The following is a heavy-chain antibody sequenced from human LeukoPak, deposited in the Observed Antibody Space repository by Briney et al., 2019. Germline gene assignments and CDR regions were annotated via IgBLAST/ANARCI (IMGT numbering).Heavy chain of an antibody. D-gene: IGHD4/OR15-4a*01. CDR2: IYSSGIS. J-gene: IGHJ3*02. CDR3: ARGYGEATREALDI. V-gene: IGHV4-4*07. CDR1: GGSISNFF. Sequence: KPSETLSLTCAVSGGSISNFFWSWVRHPAGKGLECIGRIYSSGISYYNPSLKSRVTMSVDMSKNQFSLRLTSVTAADTAVYYCARGYGEATREALDIWGLGTMVTVSS.